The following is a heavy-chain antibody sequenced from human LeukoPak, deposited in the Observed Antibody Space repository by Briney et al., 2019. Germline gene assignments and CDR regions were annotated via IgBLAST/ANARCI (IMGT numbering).Heavy chain of an antibody. CDR3: ARDRGSGWWSDY. D-gene: IGHD6-19*01. CDR2: INPNSGGT. J-gene: IGHJ4*02. V-gene: IGHV1-2*02. Sequence: GASVKVSCKASGYTFTGYYMHWVRQAPGHGLEWMGWINPNSGGTNYAQKFQGRVTMTRDTSISTAYMELSRLRSDDTAVYYCARDRGSGWWSDYWGQGTLVTVSS. CDR1: GYTFTGYY.